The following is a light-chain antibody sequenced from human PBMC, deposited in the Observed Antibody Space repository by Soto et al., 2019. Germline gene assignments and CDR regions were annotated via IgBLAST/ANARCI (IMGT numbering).Light chain of an antibody. CDR3: QQRTNWLFT. CDR1: QTVGIS. V-gene: IGKV3-11*01. Sequence: LTQYPASLSLSPGERATLSCRASQTVGISLAWYQHKPGHPPRLLIYDASKRATGIPARFGGSGSGTDFTLTISSREPEDVAVYYCQQRTNWLFTFGPGTKVDI. J-gene: IGKJ3*01. CDR2: DAS.